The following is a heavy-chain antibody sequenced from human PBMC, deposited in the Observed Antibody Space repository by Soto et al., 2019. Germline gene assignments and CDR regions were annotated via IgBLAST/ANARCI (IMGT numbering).Heavy chain of an antibody. CDR3: AGGSGSYYNFGY. D-gene: IGHD3-10*01. Sequence: SETLSLTCTVSGGSISSYYWSWIRQPPGKGLEWIGYIYYSGTTNYNPSLKSRVTISVDTSKNQFSLKLSSVTAADTAVYYCAGGSGSYYNFGYWGQGTLVTVS. CDR2: IYYSGTT. CDR1: GGSISSYY. J-gene: IGHJ4*02. V-gene: IGHV4-59*01.